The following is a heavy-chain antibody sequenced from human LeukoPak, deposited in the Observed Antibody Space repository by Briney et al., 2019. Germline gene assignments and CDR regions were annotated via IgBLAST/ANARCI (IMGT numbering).Heavy chain of an antibody. CDR2: IYYSGST. Sequence: SETLSLTCTVSGGSISSGDYYWSWIRQPPGKGLEWIGYIYYSGSTYYNPSLKSRVTISVDTSKNQLSLKLSSVTAADTAVYYCARVSLMSYYYYGMDVWGQGTTVTVSS. J-gene: IGHJ6*02. CDR1: GGSISSGDYY. CDR3: ARVSLMSYYYYGMDV. D-gene: IGHD3-10*02. V-gene: IGHV4-30-4*01.